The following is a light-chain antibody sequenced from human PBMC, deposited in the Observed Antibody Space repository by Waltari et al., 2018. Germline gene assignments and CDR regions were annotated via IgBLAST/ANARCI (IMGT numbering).Light chain of an antibody. CDR3: SSYAGSDNFVV. J-gene: IGLJ2*01. CDR1: SSDIGGYNY. Sequence: QSALTQPPSASGSPGQSVTISCTGTSSDIGGYNYFSWSQHHPDKAPKLMIYEFSKRPSGVPDRFSGSKSDNTASLTVSGLQAEDEADYYCSSYAGSDNFVVFGGGTKLTVL. CDR2: EFS. V-gene: IGLV2-8*01.